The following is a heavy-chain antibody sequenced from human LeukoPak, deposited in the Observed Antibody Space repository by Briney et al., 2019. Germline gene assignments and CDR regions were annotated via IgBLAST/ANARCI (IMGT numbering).Heavy chain of an antibody. CDR1: GGSFSGYY. CDR3: ARGLAVAGTTDY. Sequence: RTSETLSLTCAVYGGSFSGYYWSWIRQPPGKGLEWIGEINHSGSTNYNPSLKSRVTISVDTSKNQFSLKLSSVTAADTAVYYCARGLAVAGTTDYWGQGTLVTVSS. V-gene: IGHV4-34*01. J-gene: IGHJ4*02. D-gene: IGHD6-19*01. CDR2: INHSGST.